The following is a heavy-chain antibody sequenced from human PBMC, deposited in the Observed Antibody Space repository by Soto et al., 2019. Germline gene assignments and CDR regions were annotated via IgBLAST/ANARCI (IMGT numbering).Heavy chain of an antibody. CDR1: GFSFSTYN. Sequence: PGGSLRLSCAASGFSFSTYNMDWVRQAPGKGPEWIAYISTTSFTIYYAESVKGRFTISRDNDRNSLYLEMNSLRDEDTAVYYCARDRCYDGTCYSASDSWGQGTLVTVS. CDR2: ISTTSFTI. V-gene: IGHV3-48*02. CDR3: ARDRCYDGTCYSASDS. D-gene: IGHD2-15*01. J-gene: IGHJ5*01.